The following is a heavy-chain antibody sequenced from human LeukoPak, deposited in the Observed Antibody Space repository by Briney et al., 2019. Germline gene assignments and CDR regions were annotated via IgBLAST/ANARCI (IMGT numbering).Heavy chain of an antibody. V-gene: IGHV3-21*01. CDR2: ISGSSGSI. CDR3: ARANPPAISFFDW. J-gene: IGHJ4*02. CDR1: GFTFSSYS. D-gene: IGHD3-9*01. Sequence: PGGSLRLSCAASGFTFSSYSMNWVRLAPGKGLEWVASISGSSGSIYYADSVKGRFTISRDNAKNSPYLQMNSLRAEDTAVYYCARANPPAISFFDWWGQGTLVSVSS.